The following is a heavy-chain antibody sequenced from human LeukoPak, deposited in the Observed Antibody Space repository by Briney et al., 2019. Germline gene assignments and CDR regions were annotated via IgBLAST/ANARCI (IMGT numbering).Heavy chain of an antibody. Sequence: SETLPLTCAVYGGSFSGYYWSWIRQPPGKGLEWIGEINHSGSTNYNPSLKSRVTISVDTSKNQFSLKLSSVTAADTAVYYCARSSYSSSSSVWGQGTMVTVSS. CDR1: GGSFSGYY. J-gene: IGHJ3*01. V-gene: IGHV4-34*01. CDR3: ARSSYSSSSSV. CDR2: INHSGST. D-gene: IGHD6-6*01.